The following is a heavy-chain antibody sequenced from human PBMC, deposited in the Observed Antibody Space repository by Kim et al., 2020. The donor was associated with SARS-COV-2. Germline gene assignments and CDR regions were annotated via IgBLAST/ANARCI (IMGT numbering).Heavy chain of an antibody. V-gene: IGHV3-21*01. Sequence: GGSLRLSCAASGFSFSDYSMNWVRQTPGKGLEWVSSISSTGTYIYYADSVKGRFTISRDNAKNSVSLQMYSLRAEDTAMYYCARDLVVGAASIYYFDFWGRGTLVTVSS. CDR1: GFSFSDYS. CDR3: ARDLVVGAASIYYFDF. D-gene: IGHD2-15*01. J-gene: IGHJ4*02. CDR2: ISSTGTYI.